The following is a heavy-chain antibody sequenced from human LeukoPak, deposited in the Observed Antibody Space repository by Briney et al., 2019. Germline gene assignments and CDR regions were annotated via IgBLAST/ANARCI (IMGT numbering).Heavy chain of an antibody. D-gene: IGHD3-3*01. J-gene: IGHJ4*02. V-gene: IGHV3-23*01. CDR2: ISGSGGST. CDR3: AKQYYNFWSGWVN. CDR1: GFTFSTYA. Sequence: GGSLRLSCAASGFTFSTYAMTWVRQAPGKGLEWVSAISGSGGSTYYADSVKGRFTISRDNSRNTLYLQMNSLRVEDTAVYYCAKQYYNFWSGWVNWGQGTLVTVSS.